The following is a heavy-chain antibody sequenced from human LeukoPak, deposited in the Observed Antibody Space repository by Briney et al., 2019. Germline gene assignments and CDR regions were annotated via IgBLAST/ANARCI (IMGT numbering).Heavy chain of an antibody. Sequence: ASVKGSCKASGYSFTSYGISWVRQAPGQGLEWMGWISAYNGNTNYAQKLQGRVTMTTDTSTSTAYMELRSLRSDDTAVYDCARLSHLGELAYWGQGTLVTVSS. D-gene: IGHD3-16*01. CDR2: ISAYNGNT. J-gene: IGHJ4*02. V-gene: IGHV1-18*01. CDR3: ARLSHLGELAY. CDR1: GYSFTSYG.